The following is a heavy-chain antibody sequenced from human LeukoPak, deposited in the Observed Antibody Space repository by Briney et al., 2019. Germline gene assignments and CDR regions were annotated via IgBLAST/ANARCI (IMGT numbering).Heavy chain of an antibody. CDR2: IYYSGST. CDR1: GGSISSSSYY. Sequence: SETLSLTCTVSGGSISSSSYYWGWIRQPPGKGLEWIGSIYYSGSTYYNPSLKSRVTISVDTSKNQFSLKLSSVTAADTAVYYCARRYYDILTGYYPLDYWGQGTLVTVSS. J-gene: IGHJ4*02. D-gene: IGHD3-9*01. CDR3: ARRYYDILTGYYPLDY. V-gene: IGHV4-39*01.